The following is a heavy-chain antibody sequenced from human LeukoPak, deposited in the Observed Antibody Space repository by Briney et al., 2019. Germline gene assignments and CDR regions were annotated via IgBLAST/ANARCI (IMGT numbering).Heavy chain of an antibody. CDR1: GFTVSSNY. CDR2: IYSGGST. Sequence: GGSLRLSCAASGFTVSSNYMSWVRQAPGKGLEWVSFIYSGGSTYYADSVKGRFTISRDNSKNTLYLQMNSLRAEDTAVYYCARAPGYSSSSAFDYWGQGTLVTVSS. J-gene: IGHJ4*02. D-gene: IGHD6-6*01. CDR3: ARAPGYSSSSAFDY. V-gene: IGHV3-53*01.